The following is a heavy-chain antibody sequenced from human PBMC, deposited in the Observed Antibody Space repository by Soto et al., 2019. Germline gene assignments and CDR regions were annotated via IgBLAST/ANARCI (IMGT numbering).Heavy chain of an antibody. V-gene: IGHV4-59*01. D-gene: IGHD5-18*01. J-gene: IGHJ4*02. CDR3: ASVDTAILVFDY. Sequence: QVQLQESGPGLVKPSETLSLTCTVSGGSISSYYWSWIRQPPGKGLEWIGYIYYSGSTNYNPSLKSRVNISVDTSKNQFSLKLSSVTAADTAVYYCASVDTAILVFDYWGQGTLVTVAS. CDR1: GGSISSYY. CDR2: IYYSGST.